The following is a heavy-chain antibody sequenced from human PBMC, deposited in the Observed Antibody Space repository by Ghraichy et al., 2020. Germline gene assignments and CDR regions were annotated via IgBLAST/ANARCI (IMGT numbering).Heavy chain of an antibody. CDR3: AKSLYYDSSGYQPYFCY. CDR1: GFTFSSYA. V-gene: IGHV3-23*01. CDR2: ISGSGGST. J-gene: IGHJ4*02. D-gene: IGHD3-22*01. Sequence: GGSLRLSCAASGFTFSSYAMSWVRQAPGKGLEWVSAISGSGGSTYYADSVKGRFTISRDNSKNTLYLQMNSLRAEDTAVYYCAKSLYYDSSGYQPYFCYGGQGTQVPVSS.